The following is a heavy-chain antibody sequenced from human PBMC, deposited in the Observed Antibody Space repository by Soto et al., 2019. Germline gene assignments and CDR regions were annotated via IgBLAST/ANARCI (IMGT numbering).Heavy chain of an antibody. CDR1: GFTFSSYN. J-gene: IGHJ6*03. Sequence: HPGGSLRLSCAASGFTFSSYNMNWVRQAPGKGLEWISDISLSSSTIFYADSVKGGFTISRDNAKNSLYLQMNSLRAEDTAVYYCARDSRNYYYYMDVWGKGTTVTVS. CDR2: ISLSSSTI. V-gene: IGHV3-48*01. CDR3: ARDSRNYYYYMDV.